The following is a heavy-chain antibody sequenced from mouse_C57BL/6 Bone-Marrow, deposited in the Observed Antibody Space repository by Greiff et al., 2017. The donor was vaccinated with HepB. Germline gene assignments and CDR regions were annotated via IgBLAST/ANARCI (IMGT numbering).Heavy chain of an antibody. Sequence: QVQLQQSGAELVRPGTSVKVSCKASGYAFTNYLIEWVKQRPGQGLEWIGVINPGSGGTNYNEKFKGKATLTADKSSSTAYMQLSSLTSEDSAVYFCARKTIVTTRAMDYWGQRTSVTVSS. J-gene: IGHJ4*01. D-gene: IGHD2-5*01. V-gene: IGHV1-54*01. CDR2: INPGSGGT. CDR3: ARKTIVTTRAMDY. CDR1: GYAFTNYL.